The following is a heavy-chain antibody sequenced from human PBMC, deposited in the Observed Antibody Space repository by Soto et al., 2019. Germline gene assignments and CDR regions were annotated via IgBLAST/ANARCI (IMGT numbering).Heavy chain of an antibody. J-gene: IGHJ6*02. Sequence: GPTLVNPTQTLTLTCTFSGFSLSTSGMCVSWIRQPPGKALEWLALIDWDDDKYYSTSLKTRLTISKDTSKNQVVLTMTNMDPVDTATYYCARMGIVGATLHGMDAWGQGTTVTVSS. V-gene: IGHV2-70*01. CDR3: ARMGIVGATLHGMDA. CDR2: IDWDDDK. D-gene: IGHD1-26*01. CDR1: GFSLSTSGMC.